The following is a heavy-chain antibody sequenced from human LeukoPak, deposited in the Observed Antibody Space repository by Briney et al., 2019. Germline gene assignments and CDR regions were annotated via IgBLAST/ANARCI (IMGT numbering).Heavy chain of an antibody. J-gene: IGHJ6*03. CDR1: GFTFSDYY. V-gene: IGHV3-11*01. CDR2: ISSSGSTI. CDR3: ARSLYPRGIHYYYMDV. Sequence: GGSLRLSCAASGFTFSDYYMSWIRQAPGKGLEWVSYISSSGSTIYYADSVKGRFTISRDNAKNSLYLQMNSLRAEDTAVYYCARSLYPRGIHYYYMDVWGKGTTVTISS. D-gene: IGHD3-10*01.